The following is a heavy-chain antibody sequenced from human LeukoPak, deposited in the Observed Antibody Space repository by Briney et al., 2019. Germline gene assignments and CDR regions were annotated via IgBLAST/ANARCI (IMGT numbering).Heavy chain of an antibody. CDR2: IYVTGST. V-gene: IGHV4-4*07. J-gene: IGHJ6*03. CDR1: GGSIINYY. D-gene: IGHD3-22*01. Sequence: PSETLSLTCTVSGGSIINYYWSWIRQPAGTGLEWVGRIYVTGSTIYNPSLQSRLSMSVDTSKNQFSLRLTSVTAADTAAYYCARLKYYDSTGYSPGYYMDVWGKGITVTVSS. CDR3: ARLKYYDSTGYSPGYYMDV.